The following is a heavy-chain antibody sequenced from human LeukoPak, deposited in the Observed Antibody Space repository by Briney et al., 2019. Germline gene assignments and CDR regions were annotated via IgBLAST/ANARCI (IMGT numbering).Heavy chain of an antibody. CDR2: IRSKANDYAT. D-gene: IGHD3-16*02. Sequence: GGSLKLSCAASGFTFSASAMHWVRQASGKGLEWVGRIRSKANDYATVYAASVTGRFSISRDDSENTVYLQMNSLKTEDTAIYCCTRPRDTVWGSYRFHPFDSWGQGTLVTVSS. CDR1: GFTFSASA. J-gene: IGHJ4*02. CDR3: TRPRDTVWGSYRFHPFDS. V-gene: IGHV3-73*01.